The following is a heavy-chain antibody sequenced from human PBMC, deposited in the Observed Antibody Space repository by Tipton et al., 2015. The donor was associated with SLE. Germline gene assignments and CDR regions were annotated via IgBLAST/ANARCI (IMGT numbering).Heavy chain of an antibody. CDR3: ARSIAIGARHYGMEV. D-gene: IGHD2/OR15-2a*01. CDR1: SYSIYNGFY. V-gene: IGHV4-38-2*01. CDR2: IYRSGTA. J-gene: IGHJ6*04. Sequence: TLSLTCSVSSYSIYNGFYWGWNRQSPGKGLEWIGSIYRSGTAYYNPSLKSRVTISIDKSKNHFSLNLEYVTAADTAVYYCARSIAIGARHYGMEVWGEGTTVTVAS.